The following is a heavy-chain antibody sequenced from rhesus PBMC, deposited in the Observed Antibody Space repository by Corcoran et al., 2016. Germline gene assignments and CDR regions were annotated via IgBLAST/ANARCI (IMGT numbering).Heavy chain of an antibody. J-gene: IGHJ4*01. D-gene: IGHD5-24*01. CDR1: GGPISSMNW. CDR2: ISGSSGST. V-gene: IGHV4-65*01. CDR3: ARRKYSGYSYY. Sequence: QVQLQESGPGLVKPSATLPLTCAVSGGPISSMNWGSWIRQPPGKGLEWFGYISGSSGSTYDNPSVKSRVTISTDTSKNQFSLKLSSVTAADTAVYYCARRKYSGYSYYWGQGVLVTVSS.